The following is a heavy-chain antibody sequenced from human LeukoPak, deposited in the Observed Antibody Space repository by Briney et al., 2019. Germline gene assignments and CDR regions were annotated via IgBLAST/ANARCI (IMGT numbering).Heavy chain of an antibody. Sequence: GGSLRLSCAASGFAFRSYGMHWVRQASGKGLEWVGRIRSKANSYATAYAASVKGRFTISRDDSKNTAYLQMNSLKTEDTAVYYCTRHEGARDSSGYVDYWGQGTLVTVSS. CDR3: TRHEGARDSSGYVDY. J-gene: IGHJ4*02. V-gene: IGHV3-73*01. CDR2: IRSKANSYAT. D-gene: IGHD3-22*01. CDR1: GFAFRSYG.